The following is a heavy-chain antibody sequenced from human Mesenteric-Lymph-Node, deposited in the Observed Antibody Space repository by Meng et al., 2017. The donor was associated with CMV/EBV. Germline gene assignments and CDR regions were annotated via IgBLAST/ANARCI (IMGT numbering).Heavy chain of an antibody. Sequence: ASVKVSCKASGYTFTSHYMHWVRQAPGQGLEWMGWMNPNTGNTGYVQKFQDRVTMTRNTSISTAYMELGSLTSEDTAVYYCARGSHYYDRSGYASPDYWGQGTLVTVSS. V-gene: IGHV1-8*01. J-gene: IGHJ4*02. CDR1: GYTFTSHY. CDR3: ARGSHYYDRSGYASPDY. CDR2: MNPNTGNT. D-gene: IGHD3-22*01.